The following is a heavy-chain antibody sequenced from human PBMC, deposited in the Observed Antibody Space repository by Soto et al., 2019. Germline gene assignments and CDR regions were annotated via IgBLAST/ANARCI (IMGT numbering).Heavy chain of an antibody. Sequence: EVQLVESGGGLVKPGGSLRLSCAVSGFTFSKVWMNWVRQAPGKGLEWVGRIKSKTDGGTTDYAAAVKGRFTITRDDSKDTLYLQMNSLNTEDTAVYFCTTGRDDLLSWGQGTLVTVSS. CDR1: GFTFSKVW. V-gene: IGHV3-15*07. J-gene: IGHJ5*02. D-gene: IGHD1-1*01. CDR3: TTGRDDLLS. CDR2: IKSKTDGGTT.